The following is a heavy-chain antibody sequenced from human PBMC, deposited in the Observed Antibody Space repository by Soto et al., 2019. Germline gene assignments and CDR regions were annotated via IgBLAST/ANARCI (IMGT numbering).Heavy chain of an antibody. CDR3: ARDDLAAAGTGWFDP. CDR1: GGSFSGYY. J-gene: IGHJ5*02. D-gene: IGHD6-13*01. CDR2: INHSGST. V-gene: IGHV4-34*01. Sequence: PSETLSLTCAVYGGSFSGYYWSWIRQPPGKGLEWIGDINHSGSTNYNPSLKSRVTISVDASKNQFSLKLSSVTAADTAVYYCARDDLAAAGTGWFDPWGQGTLVTVSS.